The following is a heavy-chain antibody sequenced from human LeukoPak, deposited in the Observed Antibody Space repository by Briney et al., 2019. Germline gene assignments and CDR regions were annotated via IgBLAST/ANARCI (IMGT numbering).Heavy chain of an antibody. CDR1: GFRFTVYW. J-gene: IGHJ4*02. D-gene: IGHD3-10*01. V-gene: IGHV5-51*01. CDR2: IYPGDSDI. CDR3: ARQYGSGSFDY. Sequence: GESLKISCKGSGFRFTVYWLGWVRQVPGKGLEWMGIIYPGDSDIRYSPSFQGQVTISADKSISTAYLQWSSLKASDTAMYYCARQYGSGSFDYWGQGTLVTVSS.